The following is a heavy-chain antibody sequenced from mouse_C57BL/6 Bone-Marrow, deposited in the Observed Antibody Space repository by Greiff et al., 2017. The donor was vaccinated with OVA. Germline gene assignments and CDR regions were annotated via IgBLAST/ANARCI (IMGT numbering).Heavy chain of an antibody. V-gene: IGHV1-81*01. CDR2: IYPRSGNT. CDR1: GYTFTSYG. J-gene: IGHJ4*01. Sequence: VQGVESGAELARPGASVKLSCKASGYTFTSYGISWVKQRTGQGLEWIGEIYPRSGNTYYNEKVKGKATLTADKSSSTAYMELRSLTSEDSAVYFCARYSNRYAMDYWGQGTSVTVSS. D-gene: IGHD2-5*01. CDR3: ARYSNRYAMDY.